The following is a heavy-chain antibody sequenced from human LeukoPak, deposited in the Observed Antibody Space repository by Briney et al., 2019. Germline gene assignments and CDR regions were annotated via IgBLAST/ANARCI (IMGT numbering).Heavy chain of an antibody. CDR3: ARHGAYCTGGSCNRFDP. V-gene: IGHV4-39*01. J-gene: IGHJ5*02. CDR1: GGSISSSNYY. Sequence: SETLSLTCTVSGGSISSSNYYWGWIRQPPGKGLEWIGSIYYSGSTYYNPSLKSRVTISVDTSKNQFSLKVSSVTAADTAVYYCARHGAYCTGGSCNRFDPWGQGTLVTVSS. D-gene: IGHD2-15*01. CDR2: IYYSGST.